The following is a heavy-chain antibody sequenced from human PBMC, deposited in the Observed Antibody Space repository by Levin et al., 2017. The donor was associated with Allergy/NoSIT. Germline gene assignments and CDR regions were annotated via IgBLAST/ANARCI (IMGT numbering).Heavy chain of an antibody. CDR3: ARGPFSPLNYYDSSGYYSGFFQH. V-gene: IGHV4-34*01. CDR2: INHSGST. CDR1: GGSFSGYY. Sequence: SQTLSLTCAVYGGSFSGYYWSWIRQPPGKGLEWIGEINHSGSTNYNPSLKSRVTISVDTSKNQFSLKLSSVTAADTAVYYCARGPFSPLNYYDSSGYYSGFFQHWGQGTLVTVSS. D-gene: IGHD3-22*01. J-gene: IGHJ1*01.